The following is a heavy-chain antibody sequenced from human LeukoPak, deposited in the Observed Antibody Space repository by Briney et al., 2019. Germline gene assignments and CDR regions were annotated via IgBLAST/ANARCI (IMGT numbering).Heavy chain of an antibody. D-gene: IGHD4-23*01. Sequence: SMKVSCKASGGTFSSYAISWVRQAPGQGLEWMGGIIPIFGTANYAQKFQGRVTITADESTSTAYMELSSLRSEDTAVYYCAREGSRWYEYDYWGQGTLVTVSS. CDR3: AREGSRWYEYDY. J-gene: IGHJ4*02. V-gene: IGHV1-69*13. CDR1: GGTFSSYA. CDR2: IIPIFGTA.